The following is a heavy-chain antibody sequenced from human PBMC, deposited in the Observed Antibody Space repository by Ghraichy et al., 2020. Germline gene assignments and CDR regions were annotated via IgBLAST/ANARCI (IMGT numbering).Heavy chain of an antibody. D-gene: IGHD4-11*01. J-gene: IGHJ2*01. CDR3: ARAYTRVWYFDL. CDR1: GGSFSGYY. Sequence: SETLSLTCAVYGGSFSGYYWSWIRQPPGKGLEWIGEINHSGSTNYNPSLKSRVTISVDTSKNQFSLKLSSVTAADTAVYYCARAYTRVWYFDLWGRGTLVTVSS. CDR2: INHSGST. V-gene: IGHV4-34*01.